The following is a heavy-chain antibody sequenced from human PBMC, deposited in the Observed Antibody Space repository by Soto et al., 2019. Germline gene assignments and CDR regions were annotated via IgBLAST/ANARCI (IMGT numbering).Heavy chain of an antibody. CDR3: ARRAYSGYDSGYFDY. Sequence: QVQLVQSGAEVKKPGASVKVSCKASGYTFTSYGISWVRQGPGQGLEWMGWISAYNGNTNYAQKLQGRVTMTTDTSTSTAYMELRSLRSDDTAVYYCARRAYSGYDSGYFDYWGQGTLVTVSS. V-gene: IGHV1-18*01. CDR1: GYTFTSYG. D-gene: IGHD5-12*01. J-gene: IGHJ4*02. CDR2: ISAYNGNT.